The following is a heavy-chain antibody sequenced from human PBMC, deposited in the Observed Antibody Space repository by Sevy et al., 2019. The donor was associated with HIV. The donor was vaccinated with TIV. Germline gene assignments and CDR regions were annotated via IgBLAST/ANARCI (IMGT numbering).Heavy chain of an antibody. J-gene: IGHJ4*02. D-gene: IGHD3-3*01. CDR3: ARGGGYYISGSL. CDR2: IYYSGST. Sequence: SETLSLTCTVSGGSISNSYWSWIRQPPGKGLEWIGYIYYSGSTNYNPSLKSRVTISIDTSKNQFSLNLSSVTAADTAVYYCARGGGYYISGSLWGQGTLVTVSS. CDR1: GGSISNSY. V-gene: IGHV4-59*01.